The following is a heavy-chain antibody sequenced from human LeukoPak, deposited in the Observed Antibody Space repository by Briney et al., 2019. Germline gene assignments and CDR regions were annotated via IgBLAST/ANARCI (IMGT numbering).Heavy chain of an antibody. V-gene: IGHV4-34*01. J-gene: IGHJ4*02. CDR1: GGSFSGYY. Sequence: SETLSLTCDVYGGSFSGYYWTWIRQPPGKGLEWLGEINHSGSTNYNASLKSRVTISVDTSKNQFSLKLSSVTAADTAVYYCASTNYYNSTNRGRGNDYRGQGTLVTVSS. CDR2: INHSGST. D-gene: IGHD3-22*01. CDR3: ASTNYYNSTNRGRGNDY.